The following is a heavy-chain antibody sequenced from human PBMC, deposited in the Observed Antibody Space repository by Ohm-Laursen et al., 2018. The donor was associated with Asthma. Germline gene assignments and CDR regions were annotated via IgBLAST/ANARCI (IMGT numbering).Heavy chain of an antibody. V-gene: IGHV3-30-3*01. D-gene: IGHD2-21*02. CDR2: ISYDGSNK. CDR3: ARIAYCGGDCYSGPLGY. J-gene: IGHJ4*02. CDR1: GFTFSSYA. Sequence: SLRLSCAAPGFTFSSYAMHWVRQAPGKGLEWVAVISYDGSNKYYADSVKGRFTISRDNSKNTLYLQMNSLRAEDTDVYYCARIAYCGGDCYSGPLGYWGQGTLVTVSS.